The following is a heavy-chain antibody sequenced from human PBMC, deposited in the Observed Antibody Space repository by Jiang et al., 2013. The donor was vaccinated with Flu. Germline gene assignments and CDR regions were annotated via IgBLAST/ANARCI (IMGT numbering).Heavy chain of an antibody. V-gene: IGHV3-23*01. CDR1: GFTFSSFA. J-gene: IGHJ4*02. CDR2: ISGSGGNT. CDR3: AKVRSEVVVAATNY. D-gene: IGHD2-15*01. Sequence: GGLVQPGGSLRLSCAASGFTFSSFAMSWVRQAPGKGLEWASSISGSGGNTYYADSVKGRFTISRDNSKNTLYLQMNSLRAEDTAVYYCAKVRSEVVVAATNYWGQGTLVTVSS.